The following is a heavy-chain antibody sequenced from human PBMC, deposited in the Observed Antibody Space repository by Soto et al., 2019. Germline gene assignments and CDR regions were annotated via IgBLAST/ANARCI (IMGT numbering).Heavy chain of an antibody. CDR2: ISGSGGST. D-gene: IGHD2-15*01. V-gene: IGHV3-23*01. Sequence: GGSLRLSCAASGFTFSSYAMSWVRQAPGKGLEWVSAISGSGGSTYYADSVKGRFTISRDNSKNTLYLQMNSLRAEDTAVYYCAKARRPLPPTDYYMDVWGKGTTVTVSS. J-gene: IGHJ6*03. CDR3: AKARRPLPPTDYYMDV. CDR1: GFTFSSYA.